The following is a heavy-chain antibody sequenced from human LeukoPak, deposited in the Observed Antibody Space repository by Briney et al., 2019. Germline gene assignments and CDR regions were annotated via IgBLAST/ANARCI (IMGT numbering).Heavy chain of an antibody. V-gene: IGHV1-2*02. CDR2: INPNSGGT. D-gene: IGHD6-19*01. Sequence: ASVKVSCKASGYIFTSYFMHWVRQAPGQGLEWMGWINPNSGGTNYAQKFQGRVTMTRDTSISTAYMELSRLRSDDTAVYYCARDLYSSGWYTNWFDPWGQGTLVTVSS. CDR3: ARDLYSSGWYTNWFDP. CDR1: GYIFTSYF. J-gene: IGHJ5*02.